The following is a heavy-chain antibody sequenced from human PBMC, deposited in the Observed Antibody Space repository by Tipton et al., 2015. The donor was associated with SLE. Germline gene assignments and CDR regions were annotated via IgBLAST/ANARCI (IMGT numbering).Heavy chain of an antibody. CDR2: ICHSGST. CDR3: ARQGGEWLFYYYGMDV. D-gene: IGHD3-3*01. J-gene: IGHJ6*02. CDR1: GYSISSGYY. V-gene: IGHV4-38-2*02. Sequence: TLSLTCTVSGYSISSGYYWGWIRQPPGKGLEWIGSICHSGSTYYNPSLKSRVTISVDTSKNQFSLKLSSVTAADTAVYYCARQGGEWLFYYYGMDVWGQGTTVTVSS.